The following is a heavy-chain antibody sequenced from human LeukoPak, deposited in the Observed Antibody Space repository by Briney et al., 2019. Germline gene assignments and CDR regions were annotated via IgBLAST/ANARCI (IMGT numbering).Heavy chain of an antibody. Sequence: SETLSLTCTVXGXXXXXXYXXXXXXPXXXXLXXXXXXYYSXSTNXNXSLKSRVXIXVDTSKNQFSLKLSSVTAADTAXYYCAREVPLQWPEGRYFDYWGQGTLVTVSS. J-gene: IGHJ4*02. V-gene: IGHV4-59*01. CDR1: GXXXXXXY. D-gene: IGHD6-19*01. CDR3: AREVPLQWPEGRYFDY. CDR2: XYYSXST.